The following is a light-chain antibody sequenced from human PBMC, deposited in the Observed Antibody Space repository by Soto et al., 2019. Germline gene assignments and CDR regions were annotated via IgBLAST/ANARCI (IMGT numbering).Light chain of an antibody. CDR1: QSVSSSY. Sequence: EIVMTQSPATLSVSPGERATLSCRASQSVSSSYLAWYQQNPGQAPSLLIYDASRRPTGIPGRFSGSGSGTDFTLTISRLEPEDFAVYYCQQYGSSPITFGQGTRLEIK. CDR2: DAS. V-gene: IGKV3-20*01. J-gene: IGKJ5*01. CDR3: QQYGSSPIT.